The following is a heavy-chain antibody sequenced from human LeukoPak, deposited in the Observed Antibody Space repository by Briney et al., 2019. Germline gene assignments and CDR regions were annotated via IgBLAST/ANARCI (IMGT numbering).Heavy chain of an antibody. CDR1: GGTFSSYA. Sequence: SVKVSCKAPGGTFSSYAISWVRQAPGQGLEWMGGIIPIFGTANYAQKFQGRVTITTDESTSTAYMELSSLRSEDTAVYYCARVASSGSYASYFDYWGQGTLVTASS. V-gene: IGHV1-69*05. CDR3: ARVASSGSYASYFDY. CDR2: IIPIFGTA. J-gene: IGHJ4*02. D-gene: IGHD1-26*01.